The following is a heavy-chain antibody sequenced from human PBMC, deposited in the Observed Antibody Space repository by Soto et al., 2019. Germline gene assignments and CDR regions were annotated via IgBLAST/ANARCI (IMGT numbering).Heavy chain of an antibody. D-gene: IGHD3-22*01. CDR3: ARGNYYYDSSGYYSFLDY. CDR1: GFTFSSYG. V-gene: IGHV3-33*01. CDR2: IWYDGSNK. J-gene: IGHJ4*02. Sequence: GGSLRLSRAASGFTFSSYGMHRVLHAPGKGLEWVAVIWYDGSNKYYADSVKGRFTISRDNYKNTLYLQMNSLRAEDTAVYYCARGNYYYDSSGYYSFLDYWGQGTLVTSPQ.